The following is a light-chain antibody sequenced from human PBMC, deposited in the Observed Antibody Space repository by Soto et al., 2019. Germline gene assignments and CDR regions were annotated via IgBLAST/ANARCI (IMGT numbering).Light chain of an antibody. Sequence: DILMTQSPDSLAVSLGERATINCKSSQSVLYSSNNENYLAWYQQKPGQPPKLLIYWASTRESGVPDRFSGSGSGTDFTLTISSLQAEDVAVYYCQQYYNTPLTFGGGTKVDIK. V-gene: IGKV4-1*01. J-gene: IGKJ4*01. CDR2: WAS. CDR1: QSVLYSSNNENY. CDR3: QQYYNTPLT.